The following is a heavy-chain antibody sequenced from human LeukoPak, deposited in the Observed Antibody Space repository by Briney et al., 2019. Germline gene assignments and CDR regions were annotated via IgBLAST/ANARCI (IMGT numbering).Heavy chain of an antibody. D-gene: IGHD2-21*01. V-gene: IGHV3-30-3*01. CDR3: ARERQDTILHSGAFDI. Sequence: QSGGSLRLSCAASGFTFSTYFMHWVRQAPGKGLEWVADIASDGSHTFYVESVKGRFTISRDNSKNTLYLQMNSLRAEDTAVYFCARERQDTILHSGAFDIWGHGTMVTVSS. J-gene: IGHJ3*02. CDR2: IASDGSHT. CDR1: GFTFSTYF.